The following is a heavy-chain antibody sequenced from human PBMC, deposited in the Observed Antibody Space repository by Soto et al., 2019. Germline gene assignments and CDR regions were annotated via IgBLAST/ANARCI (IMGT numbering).Heavy chain of an antibody. CDR1: GGSISSSTYY. V-gene: IGHV4-39*01. D-gene: IGHD6-6*01. CDR2: MYYTGNK. Sequence: PSETLSLTCTVSGGSISSSTYYWDWIRQPPGKGLEWIGAMYYTGNKNYNPSLDSRVTMSVDTSKNQFSLKLSSVTPTDTAVYYCARRSSSSLGSLFDPWGRGILVTVS. J-gene: IGHJ5*02. CDR3: ARRSSSSLGSLFDP.